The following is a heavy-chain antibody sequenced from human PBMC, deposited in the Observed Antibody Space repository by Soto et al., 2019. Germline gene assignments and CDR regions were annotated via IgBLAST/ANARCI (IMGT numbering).Heavy chain of an antibody. CDR3: AGAPNNYYDSSGYYDY. CDR2: IYSGGST. CDR1: GFTVSSNY. D-gene: IGHD3-22*01. Sequence: PGGSLRLSCAASGFTVSSNYMSWVRQAPGKGLEWVSVIYSGGSTYYADSVKGRFTISRDNSKNTLYLQMNSLRAEDTAVYYCAGAPNNYYDSSGYYDYWGQGTLVTVSS. J-gene: IGHJ4*02. V-gene: IGHV3-53*01.